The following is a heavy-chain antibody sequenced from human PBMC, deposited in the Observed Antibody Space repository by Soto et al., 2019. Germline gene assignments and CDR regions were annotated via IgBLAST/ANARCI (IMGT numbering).Heavy chain of an antibody. CDR3: ATLAYFDPVTTYLFGAAFKV. CDR2: VIPTVDTT. Sequence: QEQLVQSGAEIKKPGSSVKVSCSASGSTFSNNAISWVRQAPGQGLEWVGVVIPTVDTTTYAQRFQGRVTLSADKSTNTTFTGMRGLTSANTAVYYSATLAYFDPVTTYLFGAAFKVWGQGTGVTVSS. V-gene: IGHV1-69*06. CDR1: GSTFSNNA. D-gene: IGHD3-16*01. J-gene: IGHJ3*01.